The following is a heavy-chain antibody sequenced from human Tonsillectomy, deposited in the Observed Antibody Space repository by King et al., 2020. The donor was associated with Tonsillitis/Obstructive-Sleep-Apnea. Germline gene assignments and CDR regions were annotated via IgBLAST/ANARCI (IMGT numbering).Heavy chain of an antibody. CDR1: GFTFNDYY. J-gene: IGHJ5*02. Sequence: VQLVESGGGLVKPGGFLRLSCAASGFTFNDYYMSWIRQAPGKGLEWISYISSGGDYTNYADSVKRRFTITRDNTKNSLFLGMRSLRAEDTAIYYCARERYTGFCSTLACYHNWLDPWGQGTLVTVSS. V-gene: IGHV3-11*05. CDR3: ARERYTGFCSTLACYHNWLDP. D-gene: IGHD2-2*01. CDR2: ISSGGDYT.